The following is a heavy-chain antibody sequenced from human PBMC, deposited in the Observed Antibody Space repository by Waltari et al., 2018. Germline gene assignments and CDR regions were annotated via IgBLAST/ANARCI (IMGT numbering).Heavy chain of an antibody. CDR3: AREIPTISAAAGTSNAFDI. CDR1: GGSISSYY. J-gene: IGHJ3*02. D-gene: IGHD6-13*01. V-gene: IGHV4-59*01. CDR2: IDYSGST. Sequence: QVQLQESGPGLVKPSETLSLTCTVSGGSISSYYWSWIRQPPGKGLEWIGYIDYSGSTNYNPSLKSRVTISVDTSKNQFSLKLSSVTAADTAVYYCAREIPTISAAAGTSNAFDIWGQGTMVTVSS.